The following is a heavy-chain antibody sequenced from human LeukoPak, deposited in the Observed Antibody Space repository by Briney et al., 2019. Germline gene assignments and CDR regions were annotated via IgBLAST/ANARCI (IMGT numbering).Heavy chain of an antibody. V-gene: IGHV4-30-4*01. D-gene: IGHD3-22*01. Sequence: SETLSLTCSVSGGSINSGDFHWSWVRQSPGKGLERIGYINYRGSTDYNSSLKSRLIISVDTSKNHFSLKLNSVTAADTAVYYCASLGGYYNYWGQGRLVIVSS. J-gene: IGHJ4*02. CDR1: GGSINSGDFH. CDR3: ASLGGYYNY. CDR2: INYRGST.